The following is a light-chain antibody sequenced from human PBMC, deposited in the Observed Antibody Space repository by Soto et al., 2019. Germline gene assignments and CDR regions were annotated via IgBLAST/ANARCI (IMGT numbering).Light chain of an antibody. Sequence: DLQITQSPSSLSASVGDRVTITCRASQGISKYLAWYQQKPGKVPKLLIYAATILQSGVPSRFSGSGSVADFALTISSLQPDDVATYYCQSYNSAPLTFGGGTKVDIK. CDR3: QSYNSAPLT. J-gene: IGKJ4*01. V-gene: IGKV1-27*01. CDR2: AAT. CDR1: QGISKY.